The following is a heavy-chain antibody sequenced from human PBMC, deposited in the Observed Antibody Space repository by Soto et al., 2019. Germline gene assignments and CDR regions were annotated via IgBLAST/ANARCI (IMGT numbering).Heavy chain of an antibody. D-gene: IGHD6-13*01. CDR1: GGSFSGYY. Sequence: QVQLQQWGAGLLKPSETLSLTCAVYGGSFSGYYWSWIRQPPGKGLEWIGEINQSEGTNYNPTLKRRVTISVDASKNQFSLKLSSVTAADTAVYYCARTYSSSWSPFGNWGQGTLVTVSS. CDR2: INQSEGT. CDR3: ARTYSSSWSPFGN. J-gene: IGHJ4*02. V-gene: IGHV4-34*01.